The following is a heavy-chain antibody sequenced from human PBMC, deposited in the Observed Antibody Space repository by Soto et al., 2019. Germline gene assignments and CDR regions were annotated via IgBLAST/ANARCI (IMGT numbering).Heavy chain of an antibody. CDR2: IHHSGST. Sequence: QVQLQESGPGLVKPSGTLSLTCAVSGGSISSTNWWSWVRQPPGKGLEWIGEIHHSGSTNYNPSLKSRXXIXIXXSKNQFSLKLSSVTAADTAVYYCARQPYSYYAIDVWGQGTTVTVSS. V-gene: IGHV4-4*02. J-gene: IGHJ6*02. CDR1: GGSISSTNW. CDR3: ARQPYSYYAIDV.